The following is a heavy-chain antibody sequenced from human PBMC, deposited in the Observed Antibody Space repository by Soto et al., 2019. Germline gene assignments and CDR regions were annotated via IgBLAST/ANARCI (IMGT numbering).Heavy chain of an antibody. CDR3: ARVTGFIVRGATFDP. Sequence: SETLSLTCTVSGGSISSGGYYWSWIRQHPGKGLEWIGYIYYSGSTYYNPSLKSRVTISVDTSKNQFSLKLSSVTAADTAVYYCARVTGFIVRGATFDPWGQGTLVTVSS. CDR1: GGSISSGGYY. CDR2: IYYSGST. J-gene: IGHJ5*02. V-gene: IGHV4-31*03. D-gene: IGHD3-10*01.